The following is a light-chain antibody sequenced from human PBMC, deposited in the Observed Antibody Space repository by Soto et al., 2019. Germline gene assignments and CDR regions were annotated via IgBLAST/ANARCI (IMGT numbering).Light chain of an antibody. CDR2: QVT. Sequence: QSVLTQPASVSGSPGQSITISCTGTSSDVGSYNLVSWYQHHPGKAPKLLIYQVTKGPSGVSSRFSGSKSANTASLTISGVQAEDEADYYCCSYAGGPWVFGGGTKLTVL. CDR3: CSYAGGPWV. CDR1: SSDVGSYNL. J-gene: IGLJ3*02. V-gene: IGLV2-23*02.